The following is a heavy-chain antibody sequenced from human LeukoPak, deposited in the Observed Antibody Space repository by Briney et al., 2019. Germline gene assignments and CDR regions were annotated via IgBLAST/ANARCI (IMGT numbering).Heavy chain of an antibody. CDR3: ARATNWGFPLHMDV. J-gene: IGHJ6*03. CDR1: GFTFTDYY. V-gene: IGHV3-11*01. CDR2: IGTRDSTK. Sequence: GGSLRLSCAASGFTFTDYYMSWIRQAPGTGLEWVSFIGTRDSTKYYADSVKGRFTVSRDNAENSLYLQMNSLTAEDTAVYYCARATNWGFPLHMDVWGKGNTVTVSS. D-gene: IGHD7-27*01.